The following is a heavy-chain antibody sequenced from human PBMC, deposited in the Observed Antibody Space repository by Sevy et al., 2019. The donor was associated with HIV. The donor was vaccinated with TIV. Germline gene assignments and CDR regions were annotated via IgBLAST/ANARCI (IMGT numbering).Heavy chain of an antibody. Sequence: SETLSLTCTVSGGSLGHYYWSWIRQPPGKGLEWIGYVYYTGKTNYSPSLKGRVTVALDTSKSQFSLKLNSLTAADTAVYYCVRQGGVVDYGMDVWGQGTTVTVSS. D-gene: IGHD2-2*01. CDR3: VRQGGVVDYGMDV. CDR1: GGSLGHYY. CDR2: VYYTGKT. V-gene: IGHV4-59*01. J-gene: IGHJ6*02.